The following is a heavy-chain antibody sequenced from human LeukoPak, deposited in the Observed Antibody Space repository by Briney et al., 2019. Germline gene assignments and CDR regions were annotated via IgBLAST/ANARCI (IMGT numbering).Heavy chain of an antibody. V-gene: IGHV3-64D*06. CDR3: VKYHNSCYSV. J-gene: IGHJ4*02. CDR1: GFSFSSYT. D-gene: IGHD2-15*01. Sequence: GGSLRLSCAASGFSFSSYTMSWVRQAPGKGLEYVSAISTDGGGTYYADSVKGRFTISRDNSKNTLYLQMSSLRAEDTAVYYCVKYHNSCYSVWGQGTLVTVSS. CDR2: ISTDGGGT.